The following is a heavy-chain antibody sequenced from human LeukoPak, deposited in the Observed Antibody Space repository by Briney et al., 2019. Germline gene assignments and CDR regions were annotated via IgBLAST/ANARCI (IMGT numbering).Heavy chain of an antibody. CDR1: GFTFRDCW. Sequence: GGSLRLSCTDSGFTFRDCWVAWVRQAPGKGLVWVSRINSDGSSTSYADSVKGRFTISRDNAKNTLYLQMNSLRAEDTAVYYCARVRKRDGYNPFDYWGQGTLVTVSS. D-gene: IGHD5-24*01. CDR3: ARVRKRDGYNPFDY. CDR2: INSDGSST. J-gene: IGHJ4*02. V-gene: IGHV3-74*01.